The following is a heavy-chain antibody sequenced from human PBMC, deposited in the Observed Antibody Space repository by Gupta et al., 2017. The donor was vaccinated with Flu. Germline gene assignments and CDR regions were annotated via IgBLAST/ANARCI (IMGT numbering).Heavy chain of an antibody. Sequence: SLQYWSWIRQSPGKGLEWIGSVYFSGSTFYTPSLKSRVTISVDTCKNQCSLKLSSVTAADTAVYYCARNVTTARYFDSWGQGTLVTVSS. CDR2: VYFSGST. CDR1: SLQY. V-gene: IGHV4-39*01. D-gene: IGHD4-17*01. J-gene: IGHJ4*02. CDR3: ARNVTTARYFDS.